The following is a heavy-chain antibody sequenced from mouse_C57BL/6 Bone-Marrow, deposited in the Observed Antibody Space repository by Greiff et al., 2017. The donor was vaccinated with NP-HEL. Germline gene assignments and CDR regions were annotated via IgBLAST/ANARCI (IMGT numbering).Heavy chain of an antibody. J-gene: IGHJ3*01. CDR2: INPSSGYT. Sequence: VQVVESGAELARPGASVKMSCKASGYTFTSYTMHWVKQRPGQGLEWIGYINPSSGYTKYNQKFKDKATLTADKSSSTAYMQLSSLTSEDSAVYYCARNYGSSLAYWGQGTLVTVSA. CDR3: ARNYGSSLAY. D-gene: IGHD1-1*01. CDR1: GYTFTSYT. V-gene: IGHV1-4*01.